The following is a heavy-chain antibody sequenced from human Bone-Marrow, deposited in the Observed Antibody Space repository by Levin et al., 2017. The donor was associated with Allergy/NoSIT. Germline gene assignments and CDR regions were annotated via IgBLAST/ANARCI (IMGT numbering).Heavy chain of an antibody. J-gene: IGHJ6*02. CDR3: AGKYRLPTGYYGLDV. Sequence: GESLKISCAVSGFIISNNYMSWLRQAPGKDLEWVSVIYSSGGTYYADSVKGRFTISRDNSKNTLFLQMDSLRVDDTAVYYCAGKYRLPTGYYGLDVWGQGTTVTVS. D-gene: IGHD2-2*01. V-gene: IGHV3-53*01. CDR1: GFIISNNY. CDR2: IYSSGGT.